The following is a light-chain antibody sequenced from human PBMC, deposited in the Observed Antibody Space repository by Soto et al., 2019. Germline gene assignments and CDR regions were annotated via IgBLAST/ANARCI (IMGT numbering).Light chain of an antibody. J-gene: IGLJ3*02. CDR3: CSSAGTYTSV. CDR2: DVS. CDR1: SSDVGGYNY. V-gene: IGLV2-11*01. Sequence: QSALTQPRSVSGSPGQSVTISCTGTSSDVGGYNYVSWYQQHPGKAPKLMIYDVSKRPSGVPDRFSGSKSGNTASLTISGLQAEDGADYYCCSSAGTYTSVFGGGTKVTFL.